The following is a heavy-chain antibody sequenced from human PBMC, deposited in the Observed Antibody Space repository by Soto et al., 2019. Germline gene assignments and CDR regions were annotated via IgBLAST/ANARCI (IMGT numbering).Heavy chain of an antibody. Sequence: QVQLVQSGAEVKKPGASVKVSCKASGYTFTSYGISWVRQAPGQGLEWMGWISTYNGNTNYPQKLQGRVTMTTDTSTSTAYMELRSLRSDDTAVYYCARVELDRPYYYYYGMDVWGQGTTVTVSS. D-gene: IGHD1-1*01. V-gene: IGHV1-18*01. CDR1: GYTFTSYG. J-gene: IGHJ6*02. CDR3: ARVELDRPYYYYYGMDV. CDR2: ISTYNGNT.